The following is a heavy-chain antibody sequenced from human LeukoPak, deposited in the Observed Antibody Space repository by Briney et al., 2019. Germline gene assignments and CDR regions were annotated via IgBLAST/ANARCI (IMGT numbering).Heavy chain of an antibody. Sequence: SETLSLTCAVYGGSFSGYYWSWIRQPPGKGLEWIGEINHSGSTNYNPSLKSRVTISVDTSKNQFSLKLTSVTAADTAVYYCVRGPYGSGIPNWFDPWGQGTQVIVSS. CDR2: INHSGST. J-gene: IGHJ5*02. CDR3: VRGPYGSGIPNWFDP. D-gene: IGHD3-10*01. CDR1: GGSFSGYY. V-gene: IGHV4-34*01.